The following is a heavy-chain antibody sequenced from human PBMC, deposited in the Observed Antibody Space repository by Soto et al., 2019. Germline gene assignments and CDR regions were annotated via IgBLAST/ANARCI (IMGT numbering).Heavy chain of an antibody. D-gene: IGHD3-10*01. V-gene: IGHV4-30-4*02. CDR2: ILNSGRA. Sequence: SETLSLTCSVSGGSISSGDNYWSWIRQPPGKGLECIGYILNSGRAHYTPSLRSRLAISVDTSRNQFSLKLSSVTAADTAVYYCARNSWFGELSFDYWGLGTIVTVYS. CDR1: GGSISSGDNY. J-gene: IGHJ4*02. CDR3: ARNSWFGELSFDY.